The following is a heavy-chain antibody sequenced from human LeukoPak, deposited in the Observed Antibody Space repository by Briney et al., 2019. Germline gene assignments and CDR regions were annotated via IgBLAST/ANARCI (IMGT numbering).Heavy chain of an antibody. V-gene: IGHV4-59*12. CDR2: IYYSGST. Sequence: PSETLSLTCTVSGGSISSYYWSWIRQPPGKGLEWIGYIYYSGSTNYNPSLKSRVTISVDTSKNQFSLKLSSVTAADTAVYYCARGSKQAYYYGSGSRAEYYFDYWGQGTLVTVSS. CDR3: ARGSKQAYYYGSGSRAEYYFDY. D-gene: IGHD3-10*01. J-gene: IGHJ4*02. CDR1: GGSISSYY.